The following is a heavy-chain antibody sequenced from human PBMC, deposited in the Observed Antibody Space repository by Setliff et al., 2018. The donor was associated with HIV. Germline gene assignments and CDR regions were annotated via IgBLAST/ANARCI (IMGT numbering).Heavy chain of an antibody. J-gene: IGHJ4*02. CDR2: IYPGDSDS. D-gene: IGHD6-25*01. Sequence: SLKISCHLSGYSFVDFWIGGVRQMPGKGLEWVGFIYPGDSDSRYSPSFRGQVTISADKSTTTAYLDWARLKASDTAMYYCVRYIGAAAGYIDHWGQGTLVTVSS. V-gene: IGHV5-51*01. CDR1: GYSFVDFW. CDR3: VRYIGAAAGYIDH.